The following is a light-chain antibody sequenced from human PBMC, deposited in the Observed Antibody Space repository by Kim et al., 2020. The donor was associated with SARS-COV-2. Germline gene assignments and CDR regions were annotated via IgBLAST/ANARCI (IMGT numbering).Light chain of an antibody. V-gene: IGKV3-20*01. CDR2: GAS. J-gene: IGKJ5*01. Sequence: SPGERATLSCRGSQSVSSTYLAWYQHKPGPAPRLLIYGASSRATGIPDRFSGSGSGTCFTLTISRLEPENFAVYYCQQYGNSPITFGQGTRLEIK. CDR1: QSVSSTY. CDR3: QQYGNSPIT.